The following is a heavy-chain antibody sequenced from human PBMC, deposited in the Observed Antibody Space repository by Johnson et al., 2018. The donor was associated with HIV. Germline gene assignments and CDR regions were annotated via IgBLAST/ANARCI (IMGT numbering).Heavy chain of an antibody. CDR2: ISYDGSNK. D-gene: IGHD2-21*01. Sequence: QVQLVESGGGVVQPGRSLRLSCAASRFTFSSYSMHWVRQAPGKGLEWVAVISYDGSNKYYADSVKGRFTISRDNSKNTLYLQMNSLRAEDTAVYYCARAGVVFSTASHDAFDIWGQGTMVTVSS. CDR1: RFTFSSYS. CDR3: ARAGVVFSTASHDAFDI. J-gene: IGHJ3*02. V-gene: IGHV3-30*04.